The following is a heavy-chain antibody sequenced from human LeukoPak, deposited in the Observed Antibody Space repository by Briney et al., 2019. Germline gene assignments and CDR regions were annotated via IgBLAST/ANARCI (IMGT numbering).Heavy chain of an antibody. CDR1: GFTFSSYA. J-gene: IGHJ5*02. D-gene: IGHD3-9*01. V-gene: IGHV4-34*08. Sequence: PGGSLRLSCAASGFTFSSYAMSWIRQPPGKGLEWIGEINHSGSTNYNPSLKSRVTISVDTSKNQSSLKLSSVTAADTAVYYCARSPPYRYAYGNWFDPWGQGTLVTVSS. CDR2: INHSGST. CDR3: ARSPPYRYAYGNWFDP.